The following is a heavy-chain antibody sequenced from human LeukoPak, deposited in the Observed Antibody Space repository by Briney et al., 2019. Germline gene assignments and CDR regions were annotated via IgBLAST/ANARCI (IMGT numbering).Heavy chain of an antibody. CDR2: IYSTGRV. V-gene: IGHV4-4*07. CDR1: GGSISSYY. D-gene: IGHD5-18*01. CDR3: ARASETAMVTL. Sequence: SETLSLTCTVSGGSISSYYWSWIRQPAGKGLEWIGRIYSTGRVNYNPSLKSRVTMLLDTSKNHISLKLTSVTAADTAIYFCARASETAMVTLWGQGTLVTVSS. J-gene: IGHJ4*02.